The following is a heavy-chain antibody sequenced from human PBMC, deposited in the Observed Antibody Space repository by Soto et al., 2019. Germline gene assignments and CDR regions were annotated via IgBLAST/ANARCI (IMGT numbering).Heavy chain of an antibody. V-gene: IGHV1-58*01. CDR3: AAVAHYYDSSGYLGTAFDI. D-gene: IGHD3-22*01. J-gene: IGHJ3*02. CDR1: GFTFTSSA. CDR2: IVVGSGNT. Sequence: SVKVSCKASGFTFTSSAVQWVRQARGQRLEWIGWIVVGSGNTNYAQKFQERVTITRDMSTSTAYMELSSLRSEDTAVYYCAAVAHYYDSSGYLGTAFDIWGQGTMVNRLL.